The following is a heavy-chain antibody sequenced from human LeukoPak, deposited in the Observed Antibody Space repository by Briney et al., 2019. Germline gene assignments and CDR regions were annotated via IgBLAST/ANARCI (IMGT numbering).Heavy chain of an antibody. J-gene: IGHJ4*02. CDR3: VRHLSGWAPRVTLPFEY. CDR2: IYYNGNT. V-gene: IGHV4-39*01. CDR1: GSSISSSSYS. D-gene: IGHD6-25*01. Sequence: SETLSLTCTVSGSSISSSSYSWGWIRQPPGKGLEWIGSIYYNGNTYYNPSLNSRVTISVDTSKNQFSLKLSSVTAGDTAIYYCVRHLSGWAPRVTLPFEYWGQGTLVTASS.